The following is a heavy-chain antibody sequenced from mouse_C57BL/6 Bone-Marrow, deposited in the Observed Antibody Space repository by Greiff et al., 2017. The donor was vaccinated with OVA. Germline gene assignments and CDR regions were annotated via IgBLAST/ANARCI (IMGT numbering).Heavy chain of an antibody. V-gene: IGHV1-53*01. D-gene: IGHD2-4*01. CDR3: ARGKIYYDYDWFAY. CDR1: GYNFTSYW. Sequence: QVHVKQPGTELVKPGASVKLSCKASGYNFTSYWMHWVKQRPGQGLEWIGNINPSNGGTNYNEKFKSKATLTVDKSSSTAYMQLSSLTSEDSAVYYCARGKIYYDYDWFAYWGQETLVTVSA. J-gene: IGHJ3*01. CDR2: INPSNGGT.